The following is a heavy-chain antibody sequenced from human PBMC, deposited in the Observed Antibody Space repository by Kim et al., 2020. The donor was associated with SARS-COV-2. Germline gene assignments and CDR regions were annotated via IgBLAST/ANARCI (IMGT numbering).Heavy chain of an antibody. CDR1: GGSISSYY. CDR2: IYYSGST. Sequence: SETLSLTCTVSGGSISSYYWSWIRQPPGKGLEWIGYIYYSGSTNYNPSLKSRVTISVDTSKNQFSLKLSSVTAADTAVYYCARGSSSWLTGYYYYYGMDVWGQGTTVTVSS. CDR3: ARGSSSWLTGYYYYYGMDV. D-gene: IGHD6-13*01. V-gene: IGHV4-59*01. J-gene: IGHJ6*02.